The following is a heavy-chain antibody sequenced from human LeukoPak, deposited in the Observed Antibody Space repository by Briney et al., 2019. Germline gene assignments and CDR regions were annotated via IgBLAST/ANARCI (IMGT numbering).Heavy chain of an antibody. CDR2: IYTSGST. CDR3: ARGRGSSWYYFDY. J-gene: IGHJ4*02. D-gene: IGHD6-13*01. CDR1: GASISSYY. V-gene: IGHV4-4*07. Sequence: SENLSLTCTVSGASISSYYWNWIRQPAGKGLEWIGRIYTSGSTNYNPSLKSRVTMSVDTSKNQFSLKLSSVTAADTAVYYCARGRGSSWYYFDYWGQGTLVTVSS.